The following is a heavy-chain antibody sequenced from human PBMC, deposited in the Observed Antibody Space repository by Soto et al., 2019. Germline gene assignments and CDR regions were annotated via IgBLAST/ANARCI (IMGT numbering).Heavy chain of an antibody. V-gene: IGHV4-39*07. Sequence: SETLSLTCTVSGGSISSSSSYWGWIRQPPGKGLEWVGKINHRGSTNYNPSLRSRVTISVDTSKNQFSLKLSSVTAADTAVYYCARGLYSSSQLYFDYWGQGTLVTVSS. CDR2: INHRGST. D-gene: IGHD6-13*01. CDR3: ARGLYSSSQLYFDY. J-gene: IGHJ4*02. CDR1: GGSISSSSSY.